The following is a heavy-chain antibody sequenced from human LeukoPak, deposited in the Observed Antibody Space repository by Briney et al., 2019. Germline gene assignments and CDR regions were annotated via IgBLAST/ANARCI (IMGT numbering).Heavy chain of an antibody. J-gene: IGHJ4*02. Sequence: GGSLRLSCAASGFTFSSYAMHWVRQAPGKGLEWVAVISYDGSNKYYADSVKGRFTISRDYSKNTLCLQVTSLRAEDTAVYYCARDDGYSSSWYSVDHWGQGTLVTVSS. CDR2: ISYDGSNK. CDR1: GFTFSSYA. D-gene: IGHD6-13*01. V-gene: IGHV3-30-3*01. CDR3: ARDDGYSSSWYSVDH.